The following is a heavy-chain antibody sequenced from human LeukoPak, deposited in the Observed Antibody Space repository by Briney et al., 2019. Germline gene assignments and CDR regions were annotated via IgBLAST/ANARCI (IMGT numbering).Heavy chain of an antibody. V-gene: IGHV3-30-3*01. CDR1: GFTFSSYA. J-gene: IGHJ5*02. Sequence: GGSLRLSCAASGFTFSSYAMHWVRQAPGKGLEWVAVISYDGSNKYYADSVKGRFTISRDNSKNTLYLQMNSLRAEDTAVYYCARDRVLLWFGELETWGQGTLVTVSS. D-gene: IGHD3-10*01. CDR2: ISYDGSNK. CDR3: ARDRVLLWFGELET.